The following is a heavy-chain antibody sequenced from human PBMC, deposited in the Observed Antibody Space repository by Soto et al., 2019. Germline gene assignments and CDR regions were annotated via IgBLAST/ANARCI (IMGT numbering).Heavy chain of an antibody. J-gene: IGHJ6*02. CDR1: GGSISSSNW. V-gene: IGHV4-4*02. CDR2: IYHSGST. Sequence: SETLSLTCAVSGGSISSSNWWSCVRQPPGKGLEWIGEIYHSGSTNYNPSLKSRVTISVDKSKNQFSLKLSSVTAADTAVYYCARAPITGNYYYYGMDVWGQGTTVTVSS. CDR3: ARAPITGNYYYYGMDV. D-gene: IGHD1-20*01.